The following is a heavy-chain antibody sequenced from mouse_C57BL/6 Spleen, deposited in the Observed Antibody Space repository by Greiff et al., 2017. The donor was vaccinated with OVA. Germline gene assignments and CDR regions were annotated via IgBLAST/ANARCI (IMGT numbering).Heavy chain of an antibody. CDR2: IDPSTSYT. D-gene: IGHD1-1*01. J-gene: IGHJ2*01. Sequence: QVQLQQPGAELVKPGASVKLSCKASGYTFTSYWMQWVKQRPGQGLEWIGEIDPSTSYTNYNQKFKGQATLTVDTSSSTAYMQLSSLTAEDSAVYYCAHIYYYGSSYLDYWGQGTTLTVSS. CDR1: GYTFTSYW. V-gene: IGHV1-50*01. CDR3: AHIYYYGSSYLDY.